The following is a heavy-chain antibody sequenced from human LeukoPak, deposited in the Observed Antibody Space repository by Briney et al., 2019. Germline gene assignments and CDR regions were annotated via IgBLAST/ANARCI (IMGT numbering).Heavy chain of an antibody. CDR3: ASARGVVVGARYFDY. V-gene: IGHV1-8*01. CDR1: GYTLTSYD. D-gene: IGHD2-15*01. Sequence: GASVKVSCKASGYTLTSYDINWVRQATGQGVEWMGWMSPNSGNTGYAQKFQGRVTMTRNTSISTAYMELSSLRSEDTAVYYCASARGVVVGARYFDYWGKGTLVTVSS. CDR2: MSPNSGNT. J-gene: IGHJ4*02.